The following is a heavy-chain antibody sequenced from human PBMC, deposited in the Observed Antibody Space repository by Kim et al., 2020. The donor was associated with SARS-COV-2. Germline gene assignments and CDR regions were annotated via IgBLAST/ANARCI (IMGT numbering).Heavy chain of an antibody. D-gene: IGHD3-16*02. CDR2: INPSGGST. J-gene: IGHJ5*02. CDR1: GYTFTSYY. V-gene: IGHV1-46*01. CDR3: AREVPYDYIWGSYRTCYNWFDP. Sequence: ASVKVSCKASGYTFTSYYMHWVRQAPGQGLEWMGIINPSGGSTSYAQKFQGRVTMTRDTSTSTVYMELSSLRSEDTAVYYCAREVPYDYIWGSYRTCYNWFDPWGQGTLVTVSS.